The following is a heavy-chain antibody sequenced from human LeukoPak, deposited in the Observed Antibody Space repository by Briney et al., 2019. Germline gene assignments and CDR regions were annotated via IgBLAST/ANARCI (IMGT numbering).Heavy chain of an antibody. J-gene: IGHJ4*02. Sequence: GGSLRLSCVASGFIFSNYGMNWVRQAPGKGLEWVSAIGGSGGSTFYSDSVKGRFTISRDNSKNTLYLQMNSLRAEDTAVYYCAKRALVGATTHFDYWGQGTLVTVSS. CDR2: IGGSGGST. V-gene: IGHV3-23*01. CDR3: AKRALVGATTHFDY. D-gene: IGHD1-26*01. CDR1: GFIFSNYG.